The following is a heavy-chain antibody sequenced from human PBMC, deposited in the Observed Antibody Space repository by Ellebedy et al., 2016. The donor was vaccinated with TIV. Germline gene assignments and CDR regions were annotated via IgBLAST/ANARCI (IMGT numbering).Heavy chain of an antibody. CDR3: ARRQEGRSETPGSHYAALDYYGMYV. D-gene: IGHD3-10*01. Sequence: MPSETLSLTCTVSGGSISSSSYYWGWIRQPTGKGLEWIGSIYYSGITYYNPSLKSRLTISVDTSKNHFSLRLSSVTAADTAVYYCARRQEGRSETPGSHYAALDYYGMYVWGQGTTVTVSS. CDR1: GGSISSSSYY. V-gene: IGHV4-39*02. J-gene: IGHJ6*02. CDR2: IYYSGIT.